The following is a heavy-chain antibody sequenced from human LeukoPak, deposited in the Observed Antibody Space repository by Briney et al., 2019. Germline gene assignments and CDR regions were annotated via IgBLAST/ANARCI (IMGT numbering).Heavy chain of an antibody. CDR3: ARDHAYSSSSYHY. CDR2: IYYSGST. Sequence: SQTLSLTCTVSGGSISSGGYYWSWIRQHPGKGLEWIGYIYYSGSTYYNPSLKSRVTISVDTSKNQFSLKLSSVTAADTAVYYCARDHAYSSSSYHYWGQGTLVTVSS. J-gene: IGHJ4*02. D-gene: IGHD6-6*01. CDR1: GGSISSGGYY. V-gene: IGHV4-31*03.